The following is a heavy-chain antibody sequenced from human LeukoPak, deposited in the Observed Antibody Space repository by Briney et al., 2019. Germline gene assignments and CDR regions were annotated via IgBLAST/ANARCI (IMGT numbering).Heavy chain of an antibody. D-gene: IGHD5-18*01. J-gene: IGHJ4*02. CDR2: MNPNSGNT. CDR1: GYTFTSYD. CDR3: ASSDSGYGYGLNTDY. V-gene: IGHV1-8*01. Sequence: GASVKVSCKASGYTFTSYDINWVRQATGQGLEWMGWMNPNSGNTGYAQKFQGRVTMTRNTSISTAYMELSSLRSEDTAVYYCASSDSGYGYGLNTDYWGQGTLVTVSS.